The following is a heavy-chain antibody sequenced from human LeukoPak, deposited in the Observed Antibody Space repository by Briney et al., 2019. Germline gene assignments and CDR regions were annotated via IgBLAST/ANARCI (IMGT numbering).Heavy chain of an antibody. CDR1: GFTFSSYA. CDR3: ARDREDIVVVPAAMSMDV. J-gene: IGHJ6*04. V-gene: IGHV3-30*04. CDR2: ISCDGSNK. Sequence: PGRSLRLSCAASGFTFSSYAMHWVRQAPGKGLERVAVISCDGSNKYYADSVKGRFTISRDNSKNTLYLQMISLRAEDTAVYYCARDREDIVVVPAAMSMDVWGKGTTVTVSS. D-gene: IGHD2-2*01.